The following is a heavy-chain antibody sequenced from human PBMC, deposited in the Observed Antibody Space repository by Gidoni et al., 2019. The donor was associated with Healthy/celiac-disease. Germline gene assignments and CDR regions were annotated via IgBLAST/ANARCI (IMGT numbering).Heavy chain of an antibody. V-gene: IGHV1-8*01. CDR3: ARARRDIVVVPAAPGHYYYYYMDV. CDR1: GYTFTSYD. D-gene: IGHD2-2*01. J-gene: IGHJ6*03. CDR2: MNPNSGNT. Sequence: QVQLVQSGAEVKKPGASVKVSCKASGYTFTSYDINWVRQATGQGLEWMGWMNPNSGNTGYAQKFQGRVTMTRNTSISTAYMELSSLRSEDTAVYYCARARRDIVVVPAAPGHYYYYYMDVWGKGTTVTVSS.